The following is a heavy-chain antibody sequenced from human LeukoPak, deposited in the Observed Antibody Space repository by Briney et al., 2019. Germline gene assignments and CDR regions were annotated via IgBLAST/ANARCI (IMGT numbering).Heavy chain of an antibody. CDR3: TSIFLTGYPPLTYFFDY. V-gene: IGHV3-15*01. D-gene: IGHD3-9*01. CDR2: IQSKSDGGTT. Sequence: KPGGSLRLSCVASGFTFSDAGMHWVRQAPGKGLEWVGCIQSKSDGGTTDYAASVTGRFTISRDDSNNTLYLQMRSLKTEDTAVYYCTSIFLTGYPPLTYFFDYWGQGTLVTVSS. J-gene: IGHJ4*02. CDR1: GFTFSDAG.